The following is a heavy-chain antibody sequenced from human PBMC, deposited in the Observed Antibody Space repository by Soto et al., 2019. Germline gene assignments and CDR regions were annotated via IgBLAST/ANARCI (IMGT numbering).Heavy chain of an antibody. CDR1: GFTFSGYS. Sequence: GGSLRLSCAASGFTFSGYSMNWVRQAPGKGLNWLSYISTSGAIYYADYVKGRFTISRDNAKGTLYLQMNSLRYENTAVDYCAGGRYQLVYWGQGTMVTVSS. V-gene: IGHV3-48*02. CDR3: AGGRYQLVY. D-gene: IGHD2-2*01. J-gene: IGHJ4*01. CDR2: ISTSGAI.